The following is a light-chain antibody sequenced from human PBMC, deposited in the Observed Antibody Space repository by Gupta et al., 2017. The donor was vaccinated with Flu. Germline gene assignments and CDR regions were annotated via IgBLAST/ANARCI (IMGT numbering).Light chain of an antibody. CDR1: QSISSL. CDR2: KTS. V-gene: IGKV1-5*03. CDR3: QFQHT. J-gene: IGKJ2*01. Sequence: DIQMTQFPSTLSASVGDRVTITCRASQSISSLLAWYQQKPGKAPKILIYKTSSLKSGVPSRFSGSGTGTEFTLTIISLQPDDSATYYCQFQHTFSQGTKLEIK.